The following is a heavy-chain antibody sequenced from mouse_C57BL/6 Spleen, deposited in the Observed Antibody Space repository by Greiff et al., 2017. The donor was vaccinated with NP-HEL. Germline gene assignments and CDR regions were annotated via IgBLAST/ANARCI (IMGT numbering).Heavy chain of an antibody. J-gene: IGHJ3*01. CDR3: ASAGSSYRFAY. CDR2: INPNNGGT. D-gene: IGHD1-1*01. Sequence: EVQLQQSGPELVKPGASVKISCKASGYTFTDYYMNWVKQSHGKSLEWIGDINPNNGGTSYNQKFKGKATLTVDKSSSTAYMELRSLTSEDSAVYYCASAGSSYRFAYWGQGTLVTVSA. V-gene: IGHV1-26*01. CDR1: GYTFTDYY.